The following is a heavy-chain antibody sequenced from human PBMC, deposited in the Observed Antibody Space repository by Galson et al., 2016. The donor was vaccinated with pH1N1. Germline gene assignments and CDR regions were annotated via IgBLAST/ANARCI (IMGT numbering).Heavy chain of an antibody. CDR2: ISPYNGQT. Sequence: QSGAEVKKPGASVKVSCQTSGYGFTNFGINWVRQAPGQGLQWVGWISPYNGQTDYAKSVQGRVTMTTQTSTRTVYMELRSLKYKATAVYFCATGHYLESVRYAGDYWGQGTLVTVSS. D-gene: IGHD3-16*01. J-gene: IGHJ4*02. CDR1: GYGFTNFG. V-gene: IGHV1-18*01. CDR3: ATGHYLESVRYAGDY.